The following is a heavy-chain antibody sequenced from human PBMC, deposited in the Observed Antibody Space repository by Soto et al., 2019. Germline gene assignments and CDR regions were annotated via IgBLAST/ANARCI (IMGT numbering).Heavy chain of an antibody. Sequence: SETLSLTCTVSGGSVSSGSYYWSWIRQPPGKGLEWIGYIYYSGSTNYNPSLKSRVTISVDTSKNQFSLKLSSVTAADTAVYYCARVLGVRGVIIGPDYYYGMDVWGPGSTVTVSS. CDR2: IYYSGST. J-gene: IGHJ6*02. CDR1: GGSVSSGSYY. CDR3: ARVLGVRGVIIGPDYYYGMDV. V-gene: IGHV4-61*01. D-gene: IGHD3-10*01.